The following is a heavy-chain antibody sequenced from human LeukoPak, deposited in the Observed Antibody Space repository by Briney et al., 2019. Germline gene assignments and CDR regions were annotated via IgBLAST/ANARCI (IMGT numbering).Heavy chain of an antibody. D-gene: IGHD3-9*01. CDR1: GFTFSSYW. V-gene: IGHV3-7*04. J-gene: IGHJ4*02. CDR2: IKNDGSEK. Sequence: GGSLRLSCAASGFTFSSYWVSWVRQAPGKGLEWVATIKNDGSEKNYVDSVKGRFTISRDNAKNSLYLQMSGLRAEDTAVYFCATADWFSFDFWGQGTLVTVSS. CDR3: ATADWFSFDF.